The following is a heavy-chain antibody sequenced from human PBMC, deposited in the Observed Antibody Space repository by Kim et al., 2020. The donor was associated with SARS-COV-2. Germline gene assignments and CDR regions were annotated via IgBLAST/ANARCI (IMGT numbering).Heavy chain of an antibody. CDR3: ARQQGSSSWPFYYYYGMDV. J-gene: IGHJ6*02. Sequence: SRVTISVDTSKNQFSLKLSSVTAADTAVYYCARQQGSSSWPFYYYYGMDVWGQGTTVTVSS. V-gene: IGHV4-59*08. D-gene: IGHD6-13*01.